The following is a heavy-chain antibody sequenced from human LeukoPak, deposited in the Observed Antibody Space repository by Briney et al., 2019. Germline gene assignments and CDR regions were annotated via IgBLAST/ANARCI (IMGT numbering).Heavy chain of an antibody. CDR2: IYYGGSI. CDR1: GGSISGDY. V-gene: IGHV4-59*08. Sequence: SETLSLTCTVSGGSISGDYWSWIRQPPGKGLEWIGFIYYGGSINYNPSLKSRVTISLDTSKKQFSLRLSSVTAADTAVYYCARTITVTGAYYFDYWGQGTLVTVSS. D-gene: IGHD6-19*01. CDR3: ARTITVTGAYYFDY. J-gene: IGHJ4*02.